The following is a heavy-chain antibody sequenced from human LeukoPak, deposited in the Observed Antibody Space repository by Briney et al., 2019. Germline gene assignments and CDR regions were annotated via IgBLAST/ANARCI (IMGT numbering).Heavy chain of an antibody. CDR3: ASSQLSSGYYYGMDV. V-gene: IGHV4-59*08. J-gene: IGHJ6*02. CDR1: GGSISSYY. CDR2: IYYSGST. Sequence: SETLSLTCTVSGGSISSYYWSWIRQPPGKGLEWIGYIYYSGSTNYNPSLKSRVTISVDTSKNQFSLKLSSVTAADTAVYYCASSQLSSGYYYGMDVWGQGTTVTVSS.